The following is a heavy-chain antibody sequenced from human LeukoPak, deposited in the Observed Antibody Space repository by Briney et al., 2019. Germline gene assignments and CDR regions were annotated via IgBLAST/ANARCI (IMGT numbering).Heavy chain of an antibody. Sequence: PSETLSLTCTVSGYSISNGYYWGWIRRPPGKGLEWIGSIYYSGSTYYNPSLKSRVTISVDTSKNQFSLKLSSVTAADTAVYYCATLQGATDAFDIWGQGTMVTVSS. J-gene: IGHJ3*02. CDR3: ATLQGATDAFDI. V-gene: IGHV4-38-2*02. D-gene: IGHD1-26*01. CDR2: IYYSGST. CDR1: GYSISNGYY.